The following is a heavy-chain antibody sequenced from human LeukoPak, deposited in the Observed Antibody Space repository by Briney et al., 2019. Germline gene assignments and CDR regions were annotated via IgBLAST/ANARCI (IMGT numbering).Heavy chain of an antibody. CDR1: GFSFSSYE. J-gene: IGHJ5*02. CDR3: ARVLPGGHLDP. Sequence: GGSLRLSCAASGFSFSSYEMNWVCQAPGKGLEWVSYISSGGRTIHYADSVKGRFTLSRDNAKNSLYLQMNSLRAEDTAVYYCARVLPGGHLDPWGQGTLVTVSS. V-gene: IGHV3-48*03. CDR2: ISSGGRTI. D-gene: IGHD3-16*01.